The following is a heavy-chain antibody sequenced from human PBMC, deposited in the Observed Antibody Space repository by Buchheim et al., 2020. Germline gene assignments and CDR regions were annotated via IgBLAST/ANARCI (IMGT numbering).Heavy chain of an antibody. D-gene: IGHD5-18*01. CDR1: GFTFSSYW. CDR3: ARGGYSYGNYYSDY. Sequence: EVQLVESGGGLVQPGGSLRLSCAASGFTFSSYWMHWVRQAPGKGLVWVSRINGGGSSTSYADSVKGRFTTSRDNAKNTLYVQMNSLRAEDTAVYYCARGGYSYGNYYSDYWGQGTL. V-gene: IGHV3-74*01. J-gene: IGHJ4*02. CDR2: INGGGSST.